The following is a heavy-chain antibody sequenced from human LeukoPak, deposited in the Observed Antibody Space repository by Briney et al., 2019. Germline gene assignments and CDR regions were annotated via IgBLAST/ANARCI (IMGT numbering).Heavy chain of an antibody. J-gene: IGHJ4*02. CDR3: AISIAVAGLLDY. CDR1: GYTLTELL. Sequence: ASVKVSCKVSGYTLTELLMHWVRQAPGKGVEWMGGFDPEDGETIYAQKFQGRVTMTQDTSTDTAYMELRSLRSEDTAVCYCAISIAVAGLLDYWGQGTLVTVSS. D-gene: IGHD6-19*01. V-gene: IGHV1-24*01. CDR2: FDPEDGET.